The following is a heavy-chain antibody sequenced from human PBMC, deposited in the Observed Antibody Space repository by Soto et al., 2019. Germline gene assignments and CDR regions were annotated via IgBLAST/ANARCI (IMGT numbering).Heavy chain of an antibody. J-gene: IGHJ4*02. V-gene: IGHV3-33*01. CDR1: GFTFSSYG. Sequence: GGSLRLSCAASGFTFSSYGMHWVRQAPGKGLEWVAVIWYDGSNKYYADSVKGRFTISRDNSKNTLYLQMNSLRAEDTAVYYCARDFSTEYYDSAQIGYWGQGTLVTVSS. CDR2: IWYDGSNK. D-gene: IGHD3-22*01. CDR3: ARDFSTEYYDSAQIGY.